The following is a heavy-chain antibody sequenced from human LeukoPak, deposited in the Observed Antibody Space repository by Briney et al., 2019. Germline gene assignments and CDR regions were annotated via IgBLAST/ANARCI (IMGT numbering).Heavy chain of an antibody. V-gene: IGHV5-51*01. J-gene: IGHJ4*02. CDR1: GYSFTSYW. CDR2: IYPGDPDT. D-gene: IGHD6-6*01. Sequence: GESLKISCQGSGYSFTSYWIGWVRQMPGKGLEWMGIIYPGDPDTRYSPSFQGQVTISADKSITTAYLQWSSLKASDTAMYYCARIDSSSWYYFDYWGQGTLVTVSS. CDR3: ARIDSSSWYYFDY.